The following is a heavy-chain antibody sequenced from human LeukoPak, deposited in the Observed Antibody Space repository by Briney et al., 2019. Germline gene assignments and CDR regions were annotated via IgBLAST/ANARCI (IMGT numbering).Heavy chain of an antibody. V-gene: IGHV4-4*07. D-gene: IGHD5-18*01. CDR2: IYTSGST. J-gene: IGHJ4*02. Sequence: KSSETLSLTCSVPGDSISSYYWNRIRQPAGKGLEWIGRIYTSGSTNYHPSLKSRVTMSVDTSKNQFSLKLSSVTAADTAVYYCARGVQLWLLDYWGQGTLVTVSS. CDR1: GDSISSYY. CDR3: ARGVQLWLLDY.